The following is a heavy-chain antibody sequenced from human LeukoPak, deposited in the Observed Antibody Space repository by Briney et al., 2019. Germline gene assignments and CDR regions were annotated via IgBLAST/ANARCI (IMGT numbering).Heavy chain of an antibody. D-gene: IGHD1-1*01. CDR3: ARAWRTTVNYFDY. Sequence: ASVKVSCKASGYSFTSYGISWVRQAPGQGLERMGWISGYNGNTNYAQKLQGRVTMTTDTSTSTAYMELRSLRSDDTAVYYCARAWRTTVNYFDYWGQGTLVTVSS. CDR2: ISGYNGNT. CDR1: GYSFTSYG. V-gene: IGHV1-18*01. J-gene: IGHJ4*02.